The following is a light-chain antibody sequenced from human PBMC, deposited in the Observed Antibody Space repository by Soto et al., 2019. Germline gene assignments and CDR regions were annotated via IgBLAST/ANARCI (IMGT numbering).Light chain of an antibody. J-gene: IGKJ5*01. Sequence: DIQMTQSPSTLSGSVGDRVTITCRASQTISSWLAWYQQKPGKAPKLLIYKASTLQTGVASRFSGSGSATDFTLTISSLQPEDSAAYYCLQDYNYPFTFGQGTRLEIK. V-gene: IGKV1-5*03. CDR1: QTISSW. CDR2: KAS. CDR3: LQDYNYPFT.